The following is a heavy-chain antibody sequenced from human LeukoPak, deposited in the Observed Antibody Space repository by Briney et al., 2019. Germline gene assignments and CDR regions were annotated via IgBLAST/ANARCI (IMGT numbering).Heavy chain of an antibody. CDR1: GYTFTGYY. J-gene: IGHJ5*02. CDR2: INPNSGGT. V-gene: IGHV1-2*02. D-gene: IGHD3-3*01. CDR3: ARATIFGVVIMDWFDP. Sequence: ASVKVSCKASGYTFTGYYMHWVRQAPGQGLEWMGWINPNSGGTNYAQKFQGRVTMTRDTSISTAYMELSRLRSDDTAVYYRARATIFGVVIMDWFDPWGQGTLVTVPS.